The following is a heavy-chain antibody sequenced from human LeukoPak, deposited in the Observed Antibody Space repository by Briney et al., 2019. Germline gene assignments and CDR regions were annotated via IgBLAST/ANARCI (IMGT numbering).Heavy chain of an antibody. CDR2: IGTAGGT. CDR3: AREGLGRDYTTLDY. V-gene: IGHV3-13*04. CDR1: GFTFSSYD. Sequence: PGGSLRLSCAASGFTFSSYDMHWVRQVTGKGLEWVSAIGTAGGTYYADSVKGRFTISRENAENSFYLQMNSLRVGDTAMYFCAREGLGRDYTTLDYWGQGILVTVSS. J-gene: IGHJ4*02. D-gene: IGHD4-11*01.